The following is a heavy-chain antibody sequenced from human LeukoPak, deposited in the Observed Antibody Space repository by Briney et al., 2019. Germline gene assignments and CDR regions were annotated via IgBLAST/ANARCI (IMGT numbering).Heavy chain of an antibody. D-gene: IGHD2-2*01. CDR1: GGTFSSYA. V-gene: IGHV1-69*01. CDR3: ARGGEYGVVTAAQYDY. J-gene: IGHJ4*02. CDR2: IMPIFVTA. Sequence: SVKLSCNASGGTFSSYAISWVRQAPGQGLEWMGGIMPIFVTANYAQKFQGRITSTPDESTSPTYMDLSSLRSEDTAVYYCARGGEYGVVTAAQYDYWGQGTLVTVSS.